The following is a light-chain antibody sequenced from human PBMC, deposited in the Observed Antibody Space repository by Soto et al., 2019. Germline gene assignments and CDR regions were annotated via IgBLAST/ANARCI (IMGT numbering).Light chain of an antibody. J-gene: IGLJ2*01. CDR1: SSDVGDDNY. Sequence: QSVLTQPPSASGSPGQSVTISCTGTSSDVGDDNYVSWYQHHPGKAPKLIIYEVSKRPSGVPDRFSGSKSGNTASLTVSGLQADDEADYYCSSYAGSNNFVVFGGGTKLTVL. V-gene: IGLV2-8*01. CDR2: EVS. CDR3: SSYAGSNNFVV.